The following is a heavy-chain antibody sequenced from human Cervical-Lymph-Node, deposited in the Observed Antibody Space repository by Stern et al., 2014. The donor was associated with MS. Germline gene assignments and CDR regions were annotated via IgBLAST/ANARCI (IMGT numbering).Heavy chain of an antibody. CDR3: ARKGTYGLDY. D-gene: IGHD3-10*01. V-gene: IGHV5-51*01. CDR1: GYHFASYW. Sequence: EVQLVESGAEVKKPGESLKISCKGSGYHFASYWIGWVRQVPGTGLEWMGIIYPDDSDARYTPSFQGKVTMSADKSIGTAYLQWSSLKASDTAFYFCARKGTYGLDYWGQGALVTVSS. CDR2: IYPDDSDA. J-gene: IGHJ4*02.